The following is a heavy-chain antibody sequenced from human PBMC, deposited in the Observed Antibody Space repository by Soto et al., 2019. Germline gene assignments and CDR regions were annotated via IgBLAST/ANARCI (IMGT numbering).Heavy chain of an antibody. J-gene: IGHJ3*02. V-gene: IGHV3-66*01. D-gene: IGHD2-15*01. Sequence: EVQLVESGGGLVQPGGSLRLSCVASGFTVTEIYMNWVRQAPGKGLEWVSVIYNEFTDYADSVRGRFSISTDSYKNAMYLQMYSLRAEDSAVYYCVREPRYCSGGSCSIMGDAFDIGGQGTMVTVSS. CDR2: IYNEFT. CDR3: VREPRYCSGGSCSIMGDAFDI. CDR1: GFTVTEIY.